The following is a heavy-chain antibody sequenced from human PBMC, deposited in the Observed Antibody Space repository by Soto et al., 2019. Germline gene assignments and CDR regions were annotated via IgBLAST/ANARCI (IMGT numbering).Heavy chain of an antibody. CDR2: INTDGGSS. D-gene: IGHD2-2*01. J-gene: IGHJ3*02. Sequence: EVQLVESGGDLVQPGGSLRLSCAASGFTFSGHWMHWVRQVPGKGLEWVSRINTDGGSSAYAESVKGRFTISRDNAKNTLYLQMNGLRAEDTAVYYCAREAGYCRRTSCYRRAFDTWGQGTTVTVSS. CDR1: GFTFSGHW. CDR3: AREAGYCRRTSCYRRAFDT. V-gene: IGHV3-74*03.